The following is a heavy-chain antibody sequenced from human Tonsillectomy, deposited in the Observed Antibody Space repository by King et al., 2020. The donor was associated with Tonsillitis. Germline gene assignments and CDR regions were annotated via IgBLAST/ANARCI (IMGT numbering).Heavy chain of an antibody. Sequence: VPLQESGPGLVKPSQTLSLTCTVSGGSISSGGYYWRWIRQHPGKGLEWIGYIYYSGSTYYNPSLKSRVTISVDTSKNQFSLKLSSVTAADTAVYYCAREKRELGISGLDYWGQGTLVTVSS. D-gene: IGHD7-27*01. J-gene: IGHJ4*02. CDR1: GGSISSGGYY. V-gene: IGHV4-31*03. CDR2: IYYSGST. CDR3: AREKRELGISGLDY.